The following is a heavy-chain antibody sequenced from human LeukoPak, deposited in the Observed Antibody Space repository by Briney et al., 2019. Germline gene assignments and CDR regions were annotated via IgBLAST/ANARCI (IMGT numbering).Heavy chain of an antibody. Sequence: SVKVSCKASGGTFSSYAISWVRQAPGQGLEWMGGIIPIFGTANYAQKFQGRVTITTAESTSTAYMELSSLRSEDTAVYYCARGRYSGYDPNWFDPWGQGTLVTVSS. CDR2: IIPIFGTA. CDR3: ARGRYSGYDPNWFDP. D-gene: IGHD5-12*01. J-gene: IGHJ5*02. V-gene: IGHV1-69*05. CDR1: GGTFSSYA.